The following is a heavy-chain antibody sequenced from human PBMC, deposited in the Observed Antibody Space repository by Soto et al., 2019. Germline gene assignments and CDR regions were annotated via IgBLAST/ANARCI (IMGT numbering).Heavy chain of an antibody. J-gene: IGHJ3*02. CDR2: INPNSGGT. CDR3: ARGSKNDYGDYASFMDAFDI. V-gene: IGHV1-2*04. Sequence: ASVKVSCKASGYTFTGYYTHWVRQAPGQGLEWMGWINPNSGGTNYAQKFQGWVTMTRDTSISTAYMELSRLRSDDTAVYYCARGSKNDYGDYASFMDAFDIWGQGTMVTVSS. D-gene: IGHD4-17*01. CDR1: GYTFTGYY.